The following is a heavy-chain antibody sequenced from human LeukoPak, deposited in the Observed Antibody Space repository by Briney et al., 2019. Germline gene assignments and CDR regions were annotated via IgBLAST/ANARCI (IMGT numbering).Heavy chain of an antibody. J-gene: IGHJ4*02. CDR2: INAGNGNT. CDR1: GYTFTSYA. CDR3: ARGSSSWYGIFDY. Sequence: ASVKASCKASGYTFTSYAMHWVRQAPGQRLEWMGWINAGNGNTKYSQKFQGRVTITRDTSASTAYMELSSLRSEDTAVYYCARGSSSWYGIFDYWGQGTLVTVSS. V-gene: IGHV1-3*01. D-gene: IGHD6-13*01.